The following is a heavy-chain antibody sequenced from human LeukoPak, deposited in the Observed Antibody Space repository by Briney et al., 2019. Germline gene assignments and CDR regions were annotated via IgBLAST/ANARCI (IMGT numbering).Heavy chain of an antibody. CDR1: GGSISSYY. CDR2: IYYSGST. V-gene: IGHV4-59*01. D-gene: IGHD6-13*01. J-gene: IGHJ4*02. CDR3: ARGGVYSALGY. Sequence: SETLSLTCTVSGGSISSYYWSWIRQPPGKGLEWIGYIYYSGSTNYNPSLKSRVTISVDTSKNQFSLKLSSVTATDTAVYYCARGGVYSALGYWGQGTLVTVSS.